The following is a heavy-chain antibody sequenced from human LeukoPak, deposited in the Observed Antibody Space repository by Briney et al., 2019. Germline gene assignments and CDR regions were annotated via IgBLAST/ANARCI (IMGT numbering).Heavy chain of an antibody. CDR3: ATYTNWVAGDV. J-gene: IGHJ6*02. V-gene: IGHV3-33*03. D-gene: IGHD7-27*01. Sequence: GGSLRLSCAASGFTFFAYGMHWVRQAPGKGLEGVAVVWYDGSNKNYADSVKGRFTISRDNSEDTLYLQMNSLRAEDTAVYYCATYTNWVAGDVWGQGTTVSASS. CDR2: VWYDGSNK. CDR1: GFTFFAYG.